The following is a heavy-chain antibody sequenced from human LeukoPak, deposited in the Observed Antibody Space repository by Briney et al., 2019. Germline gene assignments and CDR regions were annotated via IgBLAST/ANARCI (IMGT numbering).Heavy chain of an antibody. Sequence: SETLSLTCTVSGGSISSYYWSWIRQPPGKGLEWIGYIYYSGSTNYNPSLKSRVTISVDTSKNQFPLKLSSVTAADTAVYYCARREMATTSFDYWGQGTLVTVSS. D-gene: IGHD5-24*01. CDR2: IYYSGST. J-gene: IGHJ4*02. V-gene: IGHV4-59*01. CDR3: ARREMATTSFDY. CDR1: GGSISSYY.